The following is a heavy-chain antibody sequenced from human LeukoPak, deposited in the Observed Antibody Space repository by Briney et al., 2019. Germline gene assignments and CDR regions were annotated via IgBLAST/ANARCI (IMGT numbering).Heavy chain of an antibody. V-gene: IGHV4-39*02. Sequence: AETLSLTCTVSGDSISSSHYYWGWIRQSPGKGLEWIGSIYSGGETHYNPSLNSRVTIFLDTSKNRFSLNLISVTATDTAVYYCVRDYSNFVQGDWGQGTLVTVSS. CDR2: IYSGGET. CDR1: GDSISSSHYY. J-gene: IGHJ4*02. D-gene: IGHD4-11*01. CDR3: VRDYSNFVQGD.